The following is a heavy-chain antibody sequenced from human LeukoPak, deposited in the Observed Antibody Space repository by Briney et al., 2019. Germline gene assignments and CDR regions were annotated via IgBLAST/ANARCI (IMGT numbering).Heavy chain of an antibody. CDR1: GFTFSSYA. D-gene: IGHD6-13*01. CDR3: AREGNSAAGTWDYFDY. CDR2: ISGSGGST. V-gene: IGHV3-23*01. Sequence: GGSLRLSCAASGFTFSSYAMSWVRQAPGKGLEWVSAISGSGGSTYYADSVKGRFTISRDNSKNTLYLQMNSLRAEDTAVYYCAREGNSAAGTWDYFDYWGQGTLVTVSS. J-gene: IGHJ4*02.